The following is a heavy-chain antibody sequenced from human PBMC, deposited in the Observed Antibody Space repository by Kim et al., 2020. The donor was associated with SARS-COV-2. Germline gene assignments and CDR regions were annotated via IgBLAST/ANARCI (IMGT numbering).Heavy chain of an antibody. V-gene: IGHV4-59*01. Sequence: SETLSLTCTVSGGSISSCYWSWIRQPPGKGLEWIGYGYYSGSTNYNPSLKSRVPITVATYKNQFPLNLNSISAAATAADYYSCSRRLWVDSRGKGTLGT. CDR3: SCSRRLWVDS. CDR1: GGSISSCY. CDR2: GYYSGST. J-gene: IGHJ5*01.